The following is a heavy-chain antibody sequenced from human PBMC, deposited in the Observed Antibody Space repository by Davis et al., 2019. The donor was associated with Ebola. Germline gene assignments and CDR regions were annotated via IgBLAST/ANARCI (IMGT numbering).Heavy chain of an antibody. D-gene: IGHD6-19*01. Sequence: PSETLSLTCTVSGGSISSHYWSWIRQPPGKGLEWIGYIYYSGSTYYNPSLKSRVIISVDTSKNQFSLKLSSVTAADTAMYYCARLYRSGWYYFDYWGQGTLVTVSS. V-gene: IGHV4-59*08. CDR1: GGSISSHY. CDR3: ARLYRSGWYYFDY. J-gene: IGHJ4*02. CDR2: IYYSGST.